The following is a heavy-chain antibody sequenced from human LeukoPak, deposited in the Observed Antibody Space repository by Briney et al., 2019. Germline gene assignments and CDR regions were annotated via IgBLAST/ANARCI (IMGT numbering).Heavy chain of an antibody. CDR1: GFTFSSYA. V-gene: IGHV3-23*01. CDR3: AKDIGKSSTWDNWLDP. Sequence: GGSLRLSCAASGFTFSSYAMSWVRQAPGKGLEWVSAISGSGGSTYYADSVKGRFTISRDNSKNTLYLQMNSLRAEDTAVYYCAKDIGKSSTWDNWLDPWGQGTLVTVSS. CDR2: ISGSGGST. J-gene: IGHJ5*02. D-gene: IGHD6-6*01.